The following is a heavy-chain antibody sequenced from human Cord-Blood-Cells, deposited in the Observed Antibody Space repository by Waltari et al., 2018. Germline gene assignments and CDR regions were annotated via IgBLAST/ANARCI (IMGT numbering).Heavy chain of an antibody. D-gene: IGHD5-12*01. CDR1: GGSFSGYY. CDR2: INHSGST. V-gene: IGHV4-34*01. J-gene: IGHJ4*02. Sequence: QVQLQQWGAGLLKPSETLSLTCAVYGGSFSGYYWSWIRQPPGKGLEWIGEINHSGSTNYNPSLKSRVTISVDTSKNQFSLKLSSVTAANTAVYYCARGPRGRDSGYDYDYWGQGTLVTVSS. CDR3: ARGPRGRDSGYDYDY.